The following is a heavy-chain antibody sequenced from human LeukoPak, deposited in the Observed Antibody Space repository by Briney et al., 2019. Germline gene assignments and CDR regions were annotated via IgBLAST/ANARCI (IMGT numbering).Heavy chain of an antibody. Sequence: GGSLRLSCAASGFTFSSYGMHWVRQAPGKGLEWVAVIWYDGSNKYYADSVKGRFTISRDNSKNTLYLQMNSLRAEDTAVYYCASSGYSSGWYSSGRSRHFDHWGQGTLVTVSS. CDR2: IWYDGSNK. J-gene: IGHJ4*02. V-gene: IGHV3-33*01. D-gene: IGHD6-19*01. CDR1: GFTFSSYG. CDR3: ASSGYSSGWYSSGRSRHFDH.